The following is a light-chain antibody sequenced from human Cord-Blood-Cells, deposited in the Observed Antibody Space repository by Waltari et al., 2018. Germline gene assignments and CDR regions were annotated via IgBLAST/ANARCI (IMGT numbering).Light chain of an antibody. V-gene: IGKV1-33*01. J-gene: IGKJ2*01. CDR3: QQYDNLPPNT. CDR1: QDISNY. Sequence: DIQMTQSPSSLSASVGDRVTITCQASQDISNYLNWYQQKPGKAPKLQIYDASNLETGVPSRFSGSGSGTDFTFTISSLQPEDIATYYCQQYDNLPPNTFGQGTKLEIK. CDR2: DAS.